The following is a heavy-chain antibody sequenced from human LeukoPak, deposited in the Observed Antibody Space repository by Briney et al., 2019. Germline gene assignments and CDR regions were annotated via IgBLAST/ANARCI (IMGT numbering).Heavy chain of an antibody. D-gene: IGHD3-10*01. J-gene: IGHJ3*02. CDR2: ISISRSYI. V-gene: IGHV3-21*01. CDR3: ARDYYGSGSPYRDAFDI. CDR1: GFTFSSYS. Sequence: GGSLRLSCAASGFTFSSYSMHWVRQAPGKGLEWVSFISISRSYIYYADSVKGRFTISRDNAKNSLYLQMNSLRAEDTAVYYCARDYYGSGSPYRDAFDIWGQGTMVTVSS.